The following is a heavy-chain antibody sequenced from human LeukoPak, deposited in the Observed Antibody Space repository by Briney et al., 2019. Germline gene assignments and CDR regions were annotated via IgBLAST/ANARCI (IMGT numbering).Heavy chain of an antibody. D-gene: IGHD3-22*01. CDR1: GGSVSSGNYY. V-gene: IGHV4-30-4*01. CDR2: IYFNGNT. J-gene: IGHJ4*02. Sequence: SETLSLTCTVSGGSVSSGNYYWSWIRQPPGKGLEWIGYIYFNGNTYYNPSLTSRVTMSVDTSTNQFTLKLSSVTAADTAVYYCARVLLDYFDSNGYPDYWGQGTLVTVSS. CDR3: ARVLLDYFDSNGYPDY.